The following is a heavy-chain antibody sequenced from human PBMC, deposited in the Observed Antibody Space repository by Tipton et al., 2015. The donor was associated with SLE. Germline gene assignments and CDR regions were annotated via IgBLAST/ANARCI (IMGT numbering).Heavy chain of an antibody. CDR1: GGSFSGYY. CDR3: ARLFAYYGSGSYRGWFDP. Sequence: TLSLTCAVYGGSFSGYYWSWIRQPPGKGLEWIGEINHSGNTNYNASLKSRVTISVDTSKNQFSLKLSAVTAADTAVYYCARLFAYYGSGSYRGWFDPWGQGTLVTVSS. CDR2: INHSGNT. D-gene: IGHD3-10*01. J-gene: IGHJ5*02. V-gene: IGHV4-34*01.